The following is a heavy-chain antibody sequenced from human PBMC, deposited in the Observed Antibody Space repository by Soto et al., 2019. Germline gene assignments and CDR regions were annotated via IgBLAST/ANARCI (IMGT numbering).Heavy chain of an antibody. D-gene: IGHD6-13*01. J-gene: IGHJ4*02. V-gene: IGHV3-15*01. CDR3: IRVAAAGIDY. Sequence: GGSLRLSCAASGFTFSNAWMSWVRQAPGKGLEWVGRIKSKTDGGTTDYAAPVKGRFTIAIDDSKNTLYLQMNSLKTEDTAVYYCIRVAAAGIDYWGQGTLVTVSS. CDR2: IKSKTDGGTT. CDR1: GFTFSNAW.